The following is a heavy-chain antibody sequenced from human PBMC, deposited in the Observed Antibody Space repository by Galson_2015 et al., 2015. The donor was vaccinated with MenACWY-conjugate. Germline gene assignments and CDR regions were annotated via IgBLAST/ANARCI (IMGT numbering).Heavy chain of an antibody. CDR2: IYAGGST. Sequence: SLRLSCAASGFTFSSFALSWVRHPPGKGLECVSVIYAGGSTYYTDSVKGRFTVSRDNSNNTVHLQMNSLRVEDTAVYYCARAISLRGSGHFPPDYMDVWGNGTTVTVSS. J-gene: IGHJ6*03. V-gene: IGHV3-23*03. CDR3: ARAISLRGSGHFPPDYMDV. D-gene: IGHD3-10*01. CDR1: GFTFSSFA.